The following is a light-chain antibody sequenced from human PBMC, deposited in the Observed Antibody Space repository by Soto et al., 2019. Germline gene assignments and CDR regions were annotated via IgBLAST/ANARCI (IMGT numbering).Light chain of an antibody. V-gene: IGKV3-20*01. J-gene: IGKJ3*01. CDR3: QQYGRSPGLFT. CDR2: GAS. Sequence: EIVLTQSPGTLSLSPGERATLSCRASQSVGSNYLAWYQQKPGQAPRLLIYGASSRTTGIPDRFSGSGSGTDFTLTISRLEPEDFAVYYCQQYGRSPGLFTFGHGTKVDIK. CDR1: QSVGSNY.